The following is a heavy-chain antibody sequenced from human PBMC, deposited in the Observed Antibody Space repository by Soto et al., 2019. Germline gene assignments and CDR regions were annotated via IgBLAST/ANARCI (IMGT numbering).Heavy chain of an antibody. Sequence: GGSLRLSCAASGFTFSSYWMSWVRQAPGKGLEWVANIKQDGREKYYVDSVKGRFTITRDNAKNSLYLQMNSLRAEDTAVYYCARFYYDSSGYLPSPYYYYYGMDVWGQGTTVTVSS. CDR1: GFTFSSYW. CDR3: ARFYYDSSGYLPSPYYYYYGMDV. CDR2: IKQDGREK. V-gene: IGHV3-7*04. D-gene: IGHD3-22*01. J-gene: IGHJ6*02.